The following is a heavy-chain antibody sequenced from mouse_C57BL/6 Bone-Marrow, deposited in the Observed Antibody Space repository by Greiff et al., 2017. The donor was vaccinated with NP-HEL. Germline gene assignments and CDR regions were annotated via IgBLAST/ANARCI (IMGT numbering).Heavy chain of an antibody. Sequence: EVKLVESGGGLVQPKGSLKLSCAASGFSFNTYAMNWVRQAPGQGLEWVARIRSKSNNYATYYADSVKDRFTISRDDSESRLYLQMNNLKTEDTAMYYCVRHDSNYAMDYWGQGTSVTVSS. V-gene: IGHV10-1*01. CDR3: VRHDSNYAMDY. CDR2: IRSKSNNYAT. J-gene: IGHJ4*01. D-gene: IGHD2-5*01. CDR1: GFSFNTYA.